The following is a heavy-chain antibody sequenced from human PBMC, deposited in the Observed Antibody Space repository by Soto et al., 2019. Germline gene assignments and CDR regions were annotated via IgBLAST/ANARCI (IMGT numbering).Heavy chain of an antibody. D-gene: IGHD4-17*01. Sequence: ASVKVSCKASGYTFTSYYMHWVRQAPGQGLEWMGIINPSGGSTSYAQKFQGRVTMTRDTSTSTVYMELSSLRSEDTALYYCAREEEAATYANVFDYWGQGTLVTVSS. J-gene: IGHJ4*02. CDR3: AREEEAATYANVFDY. CDR1: GYTFTSYY. CDR2: INPSGGST. V-gene: IGHV1-46*01.